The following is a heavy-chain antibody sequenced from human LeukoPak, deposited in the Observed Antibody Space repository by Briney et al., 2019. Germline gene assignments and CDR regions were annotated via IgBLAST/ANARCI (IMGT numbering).Heavy chain of an antibody. Sequence: SETLSLTCAVYGGSFSGYYWSWIRQPPGKGLEWIGEINHSGSTNYNPSLKSRVTISVDTSKNQFSLKLSSVTAADTAVYYCASLADYYGSGSYYRNDYWGQGTLVTVSS. CDR2: INHSGST. CDR1: GGSFSGYY. D-gene: IGHD3-10*01. V-gene: IGHV4-34*01. CDR3: ASLADYYGSGSYYRNDY. J-gene: IGHJ4*02.